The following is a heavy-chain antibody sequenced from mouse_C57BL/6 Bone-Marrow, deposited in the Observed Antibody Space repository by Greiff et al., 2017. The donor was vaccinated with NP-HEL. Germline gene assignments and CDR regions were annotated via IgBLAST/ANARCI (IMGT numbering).Heavy chain of an antibody. J-gene: IGHJ3*01. CDR1: GFTFTSYG. Sequence: EVKLMESGGDLVKPGGSLKLSCAASGFTFTSYGMSWVRQTPDKGLEWVATISRGGSYTYYPDSVKGRFTFSRENAKNTLYLQMSSLKSEDTAMYYGARRDSSGPAWFAYWGQGTLVTVSA. V-gene: IGHV5-6*01. D-gene: IGHD3-2*02. CDR2: ISRGGSYT. CDR3: ARRDSSGPAWFAY.